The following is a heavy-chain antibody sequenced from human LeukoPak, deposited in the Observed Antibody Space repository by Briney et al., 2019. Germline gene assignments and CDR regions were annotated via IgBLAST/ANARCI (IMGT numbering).Heavy chain of an antibody. CDR2: IRGNGGST. Sequence: GGSLRLSCAASGFTFSSYAMSWVRQAPGKGLEWVSVIRGNGGSTKYADSARGRVTITRENHEKTKYLQMNRQRDEATAVYYCANHGGQIIMIARGKMDNWGQGTLVTVSS. CDR3: ANHGGQIIMIARGKMDN. CDR1: GFTFSSYA. D-gene: IGHD3-22*01. J-gene: IGHJ4*02. V-gene: IGHV3-23*01.